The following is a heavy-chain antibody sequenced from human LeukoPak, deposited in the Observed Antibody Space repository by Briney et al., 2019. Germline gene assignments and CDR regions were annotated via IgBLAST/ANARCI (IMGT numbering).Heavy chain of an antibody. D-gene: IGHD3-22*01. Sequence: VGSLRLSCAASVFTFSSYSRNWVRQAPGKGLEGVSSISSSSSYVYYADSVKGRFTISRDNAKNSLYLKMHSLRAEDTAVYYCARVVYYDSSGYLDYWGQGTLVTVSS. CDR3: ARVVYYDSSGYLDY. J-gene: IGHJ4*02. CDR2: ISSSSSYV. V-gene: IGHV3-21*01. CDR1: VFTFSSYS.